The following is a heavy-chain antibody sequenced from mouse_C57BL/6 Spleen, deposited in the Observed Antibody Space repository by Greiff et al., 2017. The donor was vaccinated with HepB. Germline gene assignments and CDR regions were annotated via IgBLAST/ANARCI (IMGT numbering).Heavy chain of an antibody. CDR2: ISYDGSN. V-gene: IGHV3-6*01. CDR1: GYSITSGYY. CDR3: ARALYSSYAMDY. D-gene: IGHD1-1*01. Sequence: EVKLVESGPGLVKPSQSLSLTCSVTGYSITSGYYWNWIRQFPGNKLEWMGYISYDGSNNYNPSLKNRISITRDTSKNQFFLKLNSVTTEDTATYYCARALYSSYAMDYWGQGTSVTVSS. J-gene: IGHJ4*01.